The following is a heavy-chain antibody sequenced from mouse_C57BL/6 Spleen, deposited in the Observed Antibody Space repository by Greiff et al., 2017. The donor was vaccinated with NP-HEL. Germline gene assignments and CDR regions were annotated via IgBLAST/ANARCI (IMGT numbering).Heavy chain of an antibody. Sequence: VQLQQSGPELVKPGASVKISCKASGYAFSSSWMNWVKQRPGKGLEWIGRIYPGDGDTNYNGKFKGKATLTADKSSSTAYMQLSSLTSEDSAVYFCARSGVYSNYGYFDVWGTGTTVTVSS. V-gene: IGHV1-82*01. CDR2: IYPGDGDT. CDR1: GYAFSSSW. J-gene: IGHJ1*03. D-gene: IGHD2-5*01. CDR3: ARSGVYSNYGYFDV.